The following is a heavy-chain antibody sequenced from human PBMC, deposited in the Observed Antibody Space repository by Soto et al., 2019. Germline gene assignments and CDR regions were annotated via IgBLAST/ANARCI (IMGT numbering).Heavy chain of an antibody. CDR3: ARYNGGGELHKGELEY. D-gene: IGHD1-26*01. V-gene: IGHV1-3*01. J-gene: IGHJ4*02. CDR2: INAGNGKT. Sequence: QVQLVQSGAEVKKPGASVKVSCKASGYTFNSYVLHWVRQAPGQRLEWMGWINAGNGKTKYSQKLQGRLTCARDTSASTAYMELSSLRSEDTAVYYCARYNGGGELHKGELEYWGQGTLVTVSS. CDR1: GYTFNSYV.